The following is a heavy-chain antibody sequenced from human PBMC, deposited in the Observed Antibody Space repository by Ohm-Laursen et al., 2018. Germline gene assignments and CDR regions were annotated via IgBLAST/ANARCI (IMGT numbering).Heavy chain of an antibody. CDR2: INSDGSTT. CDR1: GFTFNNYW. V-gene: IGHV3-74*01. J-gene: IGHJ4*02. CDR3: VGGYITVFHY. D-gene: IGHD5-12*01. Sequence: GSLRLSCTASGFTFNNYWMHWVRQAPGKGLVWVSRINSDGSTTNHADSVKGRFTISRDNAKNTLYLQMNSLGAEDTALYYCVGGYITVFHYWGQGTLVTVSS.